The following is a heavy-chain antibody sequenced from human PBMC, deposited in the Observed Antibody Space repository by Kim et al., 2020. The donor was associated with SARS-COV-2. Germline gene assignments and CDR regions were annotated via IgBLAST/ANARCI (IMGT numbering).Heavy chain of an antibody. D-gene: IGHD6-19*01. Sequence: GGSLRLSCAASGFTFSSYGMHWVRQAPGKGLEWVAVISYDGSNKYYADAVKGRFTISRDNSKNTLYLQMNSLRAEDTAVYYCAKEPPTSIAVAGTGNYWGQGTLVTVSS. CDR2: ISYDGSNK. V-gene: IGHV3-30*18. J-gene: IGHJ4*02. CDR3: AKEPPTSIAVAGTGNY. CDR1: GFTFSSYG.